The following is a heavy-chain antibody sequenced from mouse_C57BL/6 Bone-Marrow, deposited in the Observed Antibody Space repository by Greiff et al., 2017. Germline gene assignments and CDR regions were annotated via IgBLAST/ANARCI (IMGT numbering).Heavy chain of an antibody. D-gene: IGHD2-4*01. V-gene: IGHV5-9-1*02. CDR3: TRVYYDYEGSIDY. Sequence: EVQVVESGEGLVKPGGSLKLSCAASGFTFSSYAMSWVRQTPEKRLEWVAYISSGGDYIYYADTVKGRFTISRDNARNTLYLQMSSLKSEDTAMYYCTRVYYDYEGSIDYWGQGTTLTVSS. J-gene: IGHJ2*01. CDR1: GFTFSSYA. CDR2: ISSGGDYI.